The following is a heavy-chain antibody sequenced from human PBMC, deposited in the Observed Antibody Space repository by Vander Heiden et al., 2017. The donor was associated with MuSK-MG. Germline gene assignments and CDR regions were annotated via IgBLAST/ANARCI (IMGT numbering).Heavy chain of an antibody. Sequence: QVQLVQSGAEVKKPGASVKVSCKASGYTFTSYYMHWVRQAPGQGLEWMGIINPSGGSTSYAQKFQGRVTMTRDTSTSTVYMELSSLRSEDTAVYYCARDGPWGPPHTDDAFDIWGQGTMVTVSS. J-gene: IGHJ3*02. CDR2: INPSGGST. D-gene: IGHD1-26*01. V-gene: IGHV1-46*01. CDR3: ARDGPWGPPHTDDAFDI. CDR1: GYTFTSYY.